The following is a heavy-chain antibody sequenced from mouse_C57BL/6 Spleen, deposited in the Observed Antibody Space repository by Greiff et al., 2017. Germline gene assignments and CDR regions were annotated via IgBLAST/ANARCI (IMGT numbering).Heavy chain of an antibody. J-gene: IGHJ4*01. CDR1: GYTFTSYW. V-gene: IGHV1-69*01. CDR2: IDPSDSYT. CDR3: ARSVSSGHSAMDY. D-gene: IGHD3-2*02. Sequence: VQLQQSGAELVMPGASVKLSCKASGYTFTSYWMHWVKQRPGQGLEWIGEIDPSDSYTNYNQKFKGKSTLTVDKSSSTAYMQLSSLTSEDSAVYYCARSVSSGHSAMDYWRQGTPVTVSS.